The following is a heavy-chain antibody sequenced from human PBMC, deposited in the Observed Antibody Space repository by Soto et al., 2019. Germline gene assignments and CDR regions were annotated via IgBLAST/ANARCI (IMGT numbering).Heavy chain of an antibody. Sequence: PGGPLGISYSASGLTFTTYAMSWVRQAPGKGLEWVSTISSSGGSTYFADSVKGRFTISRDNLKNSLDLLMNSLLAEHTAVDYGTKWXALFGGDKLFVLFGVNVGGQGTTVTVSS. J-gene: IGHJ6*01. CDR3: TKWXALFGGDKLFVLFGVNV. V-gene: IGHV3-23*01. CDR1: GLTFTTYA. D-gene: IGHD2-21*01. CDR2: ISSSGGST.